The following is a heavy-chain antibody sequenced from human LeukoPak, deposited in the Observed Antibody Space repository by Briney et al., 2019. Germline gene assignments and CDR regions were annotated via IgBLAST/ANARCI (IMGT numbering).Heavy chain of an antibody. CDR1: GGSISSYY. J-gene: IGHJ5*02. Sequence: SETLSLTCTVSGGSISSYYWSWIRQPPGKGLEWIGYIYYSGSTNYNPSLKSRVTISVDTSKNQFSLKLSSVTAADTAVYYCARDGSANCSGGSCYEGWFDPWGQGTLVTVSS. CDR3: ARDGSANCSGGSCYEGWFDP. CDR2: IYYSGST. V-gene: IGHV4-59*12. D-gene: IGHD2-15*01.